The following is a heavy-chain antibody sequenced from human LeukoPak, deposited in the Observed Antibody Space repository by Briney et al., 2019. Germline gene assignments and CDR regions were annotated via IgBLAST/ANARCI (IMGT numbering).Heavy chain of an antibody. D-gene: IGHD6-19*01. J-gene: IGHJ4*02. V-gene: IGHV4-4*07. Sequence: PSETLSLTCTVSGGSISDYYWSWIRQPAGKGLEWIGRIYAGGSINYNPSLKSRVTMSADTSKNQFSLNLSSVTAADTAVYYCAGAPLYSSGWSFDYWGQGTLVTVSS. CDR2: IYAGGSI. CDR3: AGAPLYSSGWSFDY. CDR1: GGSISDYY.